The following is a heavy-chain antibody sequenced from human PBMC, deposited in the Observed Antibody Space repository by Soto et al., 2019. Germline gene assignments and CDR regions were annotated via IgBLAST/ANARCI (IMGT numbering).Heavy chain of an antibody. J-gene: IGHJ4*02. CDR2: FSYSGNT. Sequence: SETLSLTCTVSGGSISSGGHYWSWIRQHPGKGLEWIGYFSYSGNTYYSPSLKSRVTISVDTSKNQFSLKLSSVTAADTAVYYCARDRHNYGPLFDYWGQGTLVTV. D-gene: IGHD5-18*01. CDR1: GGSISSGGHY. V-gene: IGHV4-31*03. CDR3: ARDRHNYGPLFDY.